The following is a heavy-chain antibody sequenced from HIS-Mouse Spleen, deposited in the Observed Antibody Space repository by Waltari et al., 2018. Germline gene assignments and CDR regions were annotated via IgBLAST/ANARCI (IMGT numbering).Heavy chain of an antibody. CDR1: GGSFSGYY. V-gene: IGHV4-34*01. J-gene: IGHJ6*02. CDR3: ARGSPDSSGWFYYYYYGMDV. D-gene: IGHD6-19*01. CDR2: INHSGST. Sequence: QWGAGLLKPSETLSLTCAVYGGSFSGYYWSWIRQPPGKGLEWIGEINHSGSTNYNPSLKSRVTISVDTSKNQFSLKLSSVTAADTAVYYCARGSPDSSGWFYYYYYGMDVWGQGTTVTVSS.